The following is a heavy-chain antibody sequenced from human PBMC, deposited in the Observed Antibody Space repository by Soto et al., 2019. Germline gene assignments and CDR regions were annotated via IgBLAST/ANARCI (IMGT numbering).Heavy chain of an antibody. Sequence: GASVKVSCKASGYTFTGYYMHWVRQAPGQGLEWMGWINPNSGGTNYAQKFQGRVTMTRDTSISTAYMELSRLRSDDTAVYYCARVGAVWRSRGYYYGMDVWGQGTTVTVSS. CDR1: GYTFTGYY. CDR2: INPNSGGT. V-gene: IGHV1-2*02. D-gene: IGHD3-3*01. CDR3: ARVGAVWRSRGYYYGMDV. J-gene: IGHJ6*02.